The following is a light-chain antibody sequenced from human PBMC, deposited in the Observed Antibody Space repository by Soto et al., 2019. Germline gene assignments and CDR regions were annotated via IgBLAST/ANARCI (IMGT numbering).Light chain of an antibody. V-gene: IGKV1-39*01. CDR3: QQGYGTPLT. CDR1: QNISTY. J-gene: IGKJ4*01. CDR2: AAS. Sequence: DIQMTQSPSSLSASVGDRVTITCRASQNISTYLTWCQQKPGKAPKLLISAASSLQSGVPSRFSGSGSGTDFTLTIRSLQPEDCATYYCQQGYGTPLTFGGGTKVEIK.